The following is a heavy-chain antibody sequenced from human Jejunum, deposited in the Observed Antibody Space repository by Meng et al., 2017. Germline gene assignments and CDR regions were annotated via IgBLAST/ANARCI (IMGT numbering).Heavy chain of an antibody. CDR3: AKEVAFGDCGGDCRDRVVDY. CDR2: ITGSGIST. V-gene: IGHV3-23*01. CDR1: GFTFNKYA. J-gene: IGHJ4*02. Sequence: EVQVLESGGGLVQPGWSLRLSCEASGFTFNKYAMSWVRQVPGKGLEWVSAITGSGISTYYADSVKGRFTISRDSSTNTFFLQMNSLRVEDTAVYFCAKEVAFGDCGGDCRDRVVDYWGQGTLVTVSS. D-gene: IGHD2-21*02.